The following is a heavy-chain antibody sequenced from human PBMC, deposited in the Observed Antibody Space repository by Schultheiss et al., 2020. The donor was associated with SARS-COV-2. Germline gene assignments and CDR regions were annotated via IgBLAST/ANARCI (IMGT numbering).Heavy chain of an antibody. CDR3: ARGVRIAALYGMDV. CDR2: IIPIFGTA. V-gene: IGHV1-69*06. CDR1: GGTFSSYA. Sequence: SVKVSCKASGGTFSSYAISWVRQAPGQGLEWMGGIIPIFGTANYAQKFQGRVTITADKSTSTAYMELSSLRSEDTAVYYCARGVRIAALYGMDVWGQGTTVTVSS. D-gene: IGHD6-13*01. J-gene: IGHJ6*02.